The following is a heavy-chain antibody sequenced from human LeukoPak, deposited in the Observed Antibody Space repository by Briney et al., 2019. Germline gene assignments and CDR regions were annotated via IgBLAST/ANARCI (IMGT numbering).Heavy chain of an antibody. Sequence: GGSLRLSCAAFGFTFSDHFMDWVRQSPGKGLEWVGRIRNKPNLYTTEYAASVKGRFTISRDDSRNSFYMQMNSLKTEDTAVYYCAREDKSGSYFLGPFDYWGQGTLVTVSS. CDR2: IRNKPNLYTT. CDR3: AREDKSGSYFLGPFDY. CDR1: GFTFSDHF. J-gene: IGHJ4*02. V-gene: IGHV3-72*01. D-gene: IGHD1-26*01.